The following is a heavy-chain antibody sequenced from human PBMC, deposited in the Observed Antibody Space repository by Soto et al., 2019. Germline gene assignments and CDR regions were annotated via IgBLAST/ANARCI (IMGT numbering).Heavy chain of an antibody. D-gene: IGHD4-17*01. CDR3: ARDRGLHSKYYFFGMGV. V-gene: IGHV3-30-3*01. J-gene: IGHJ6*02. CDR2: ISYDGASK. Sequence: PGGPLRLPSAAHAFTFSTDALHWARQAPDKGLEWVAVISYDGASKYYADSVKGRITNSRDNSKNTLYLQMNSLRPEDTAVYYCARDRGLHSKYYFFGMGVWGQGTTVTVSS. CDR1: AFTFSTDA.